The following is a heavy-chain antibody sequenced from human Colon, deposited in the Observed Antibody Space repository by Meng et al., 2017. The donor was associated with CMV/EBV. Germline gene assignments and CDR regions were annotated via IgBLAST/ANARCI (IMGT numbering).Heavy chain of an antibody. Sequence: SETLSLTCTVSGGSISSGCYYWSWIRQHPGKGLEWIGYIYYSGSNYYNPSLKSRVTISVDTSKNQFSLKLSSVTAADTAVYYCARDSPFDGMDVWGQGTTVTVSS. J-gene: IGHJ6*02. CDR1: GGSISSGCYY. V-gene: IGHV4-31*03. CDR3: ARDSPFDGMDV. CDR2: IYYSGSN.